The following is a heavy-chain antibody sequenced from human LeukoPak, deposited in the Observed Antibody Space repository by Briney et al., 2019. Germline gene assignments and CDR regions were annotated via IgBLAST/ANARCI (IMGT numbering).Heavy chain of an antibody. CDR3: ARGAARVTNWFDP. Sequence: GEPLKISCKGSGYSFTSYWIGWLRQMPGKGLEGMGIIYSVDSDTRYSPSFQGQVTISADKSISTDYLQWSSLKASDTAMYYCARGAARVTNWFDPWGQGTLVTVSS. J-gene: IGHJ5*02. D-gene: IGHD6-6*01. CDR2: IYSVDSDT. CDR1: GYSFTSYW. V-gene: IGHV5-51*01.